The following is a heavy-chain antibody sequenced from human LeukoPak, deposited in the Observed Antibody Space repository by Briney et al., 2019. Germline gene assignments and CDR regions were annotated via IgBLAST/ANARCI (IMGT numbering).Heavy chain of an antibody. CDR2: IIPIFGIA. CDR1: GGTFSSYA. CDR3: ARGTMVRIDY. Sequence: SVKVSCKASGGTFSSYAISWVRQAPGQGFEWMGRIIPIFGIANYAQKFQGRVTITADKSTSTAYMELSSLRSEDTAVYYCARGTMVRIDYWGQGTLVTVSS. V-gene: IGHV1-69*04. D-gene: IGHD3-10*01. J-gene: IGHJ4*02.